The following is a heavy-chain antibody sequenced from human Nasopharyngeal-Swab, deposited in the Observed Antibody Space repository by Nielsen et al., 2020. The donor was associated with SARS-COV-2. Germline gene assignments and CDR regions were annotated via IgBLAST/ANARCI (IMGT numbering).Heavy chain of an antibody. CDR3: ARDLSSGWYVGTQNWFDP. J-gene: IGHJ5*02. CDR2: ISAYNGNT. CDR1: GYTFTSYG. V-gene: IGHV1-18*01. D-gene: IGHD6-19*01. Sequence: ASVKVSCKASGYTFTSYGISWVRQAPGQGLEWMGWISAYNGNTNYAQKLQGRVTMTTDTSTSTAYMELRSLRSDDTAVYYCARDLSSGWYVGTQNWFDPWGQGPRSPSPQ.